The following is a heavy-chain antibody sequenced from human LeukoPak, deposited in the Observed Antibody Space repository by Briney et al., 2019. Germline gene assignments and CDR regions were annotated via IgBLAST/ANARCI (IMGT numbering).Heavy chain of an antibody. CDR3: TRPYYYDSSGSPDY. CDR2: IYHSGST. D-gene: IGHD3-22*01. J-gene: IGHJ4*02. CDR1: GGSISSYY. V-gene: IGHV4-59*04. Sequence: SETLSLTCTVSGGSISSYYWSWIRQPPGKGPEWIGNIYHSGSTYYNPSLKSRVTISVDTSKNQFSLKLSSVTAADTAVYYCTRPYYYDSSGSPDYWGQGTLVTVSS.